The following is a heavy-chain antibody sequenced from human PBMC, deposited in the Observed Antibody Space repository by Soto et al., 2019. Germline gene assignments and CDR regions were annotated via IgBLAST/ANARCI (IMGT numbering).Heavy chain of an antibody. CDR3: ARFVPGFDY. J-gene: IGHJ4*02. Sequence: ASVKVSCKASGFTFTTYGFNWVRQAPGQGLEWEAWITTYNGAASYPQRLQGRVTVTTDTPTTTAYMELRGLRSDDTAVYYCARFVPGFDYWGQGTLVTVSS. CDR2: ITTYNGAA. CDR1: GFTFTTYG. V-gene: IGHV1-18*04.